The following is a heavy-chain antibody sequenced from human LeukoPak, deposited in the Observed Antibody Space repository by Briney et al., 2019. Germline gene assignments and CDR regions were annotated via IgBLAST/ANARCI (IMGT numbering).Heavy chain of an antibody. Sequence: GGSLRLSCAASGFSFSDYYMSWIRQAPGKGLEWVSYTSDSGNFINYADSVEGRFTVSRDNAKNTLYLQMNSLRAEDTAVYYCTREGYGSVNYDTWHWFDAWGQGTLVTVSS. V-gene: IGHV3-11*01. D-gene: IGHD3-10*01. J-gene: IGHJ5*02. CDR2: TSDSGNFI. CDR1: GFSFSDYY. CDR3: TREGYGSVNYDTWHWFDA.